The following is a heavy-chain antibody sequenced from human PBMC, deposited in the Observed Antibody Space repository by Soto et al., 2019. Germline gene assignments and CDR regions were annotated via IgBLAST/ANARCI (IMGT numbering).Heavy chain of an antibody. J-gene: IGHJ4*02. Sequence: PSETLSLTCTVSGGSVNSYYWSWTRQPPGKGLEWIGYIFYSGSTKSNPSLKSRVTMSVDMSKNQFSLRLTSVTAADTAVYYCARVFPSYCGGDCSYFDSWGQGTLVTVSS. CDR3: ARVFPSYCGGDCSYFDS. CDR1: GGSVNSYY. CDR2: IFYSGST. V-gene: IGHV4-59*02. D-gene: IGHD2-21*02.